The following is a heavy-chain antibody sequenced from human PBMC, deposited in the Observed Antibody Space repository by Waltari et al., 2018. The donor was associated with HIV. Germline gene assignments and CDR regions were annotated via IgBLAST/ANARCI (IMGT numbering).Heavy chain of an antibody. D-gene: IGHD3-22*01. CDR2: RRTEGKSG. CDR3: ARGSGYYYFDY. V-gene: IGHV3-74*01. CDR1: GFTFSSYW. Sequence: EVQLVESGGGLVQPGGPLRLSCAASGFTFSSYWMHWFRHFPGKGREWILGRRTEGKSGRSAESVKVRFTISRDNTKNTLYLQMNSLRVEDTAVYYCARGSGYYYFDYWGQGTRVTVSS. J-gene: IGHJ4*02.